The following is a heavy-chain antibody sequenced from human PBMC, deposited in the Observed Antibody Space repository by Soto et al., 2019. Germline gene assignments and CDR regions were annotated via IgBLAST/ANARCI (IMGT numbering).Heavy chain of an antibody. J-gene: IGHJ6*02. CDR2: ISAYNGNT. V-gene: IGHV1-18*04. Sequence: QVKLVQSGAEVKKPGASVKVSCKASGYTFTSYGISWVRQAPGQGLEWMGWISAYNGNTNYAQKLQGRVTMTTDTSTSTAYMERRSLRSDDTAVYYCCIAARPVRTNGMEVCGRGTTFTVSS. D-gene: IGHD6-6*01. CDR1: GYTFTSYG. CDR3: CIAARPVRTNGMEV.